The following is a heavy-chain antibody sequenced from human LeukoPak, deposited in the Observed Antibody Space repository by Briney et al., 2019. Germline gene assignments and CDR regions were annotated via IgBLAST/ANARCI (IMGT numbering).Heavy chain of an antibody. V-gene: IGHV4-59*05. J-gene: IGHJ5*02. CDR3: AGEIRTYYYVSGRHPETNWFDT. CDR2: DDYSGAT. D-gene: IGHD3-10*01. Sequence: PGGALRLPCAASGFAFSHYWMTWVRQPPGKGLEGIGGDDYSGATYYNPSLESRVTIPVDTSKNQMSLKLYSVTAADSAVFYCAGEIRTYYYVSGRHPETNWFDTWGQGTLVTVSS. CDR1: GFAFSHYW.